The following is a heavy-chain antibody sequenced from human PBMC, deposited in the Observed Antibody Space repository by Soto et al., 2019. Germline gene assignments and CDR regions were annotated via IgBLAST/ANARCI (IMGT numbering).Heavy chain of an antibody. D-gene: IGHD6-13*01. Sequence: SETLSLTCTVSGGSISSSSYYWGWIRQPPGKGLEWIGSIYHSGSTNYNPSLKSRVTISVDTSKNQFSLKLSSVTAADTAVYYCARERIRSVAAAGTARYWRYNWFDPWGQGTLVTVSS. V-gene: IGHV4-39*07. CDR3: ARERIRSVAAAGTARYWRYNWFDP. CDR2: IYHSGST. CDR1: GGSISSSSYY. J-gene: IGHJ5*02.